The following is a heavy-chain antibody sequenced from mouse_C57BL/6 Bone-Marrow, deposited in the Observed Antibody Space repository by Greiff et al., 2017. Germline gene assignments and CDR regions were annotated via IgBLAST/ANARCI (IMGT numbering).Heavy chain of an antibody. Sequence: QVQLQQSGAELVKPGASVKMSCKASGYTFTSYWITWVKQRPGQGLEWIGDIYPGSGSTNYNEKLKSKATLTVDTSSSTAYRQLSSLTSEDSAVYYCARPYYSNYWYFDVWGTGTTVTVSS. CDR3: ARPYYSNYWYFDV. CDR1: GYTFTSYW. D-gene: IGHD2-5*01. J-gene: IGHJ1*03. V-gene: IGHV1-55*01. CDR2: IYPGSGST.